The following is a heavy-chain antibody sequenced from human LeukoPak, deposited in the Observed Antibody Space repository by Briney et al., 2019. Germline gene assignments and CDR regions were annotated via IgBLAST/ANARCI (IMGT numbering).Heavy chain of an antibody. Sequence: SETLSLTCAVSGGPISSYFWSWIRQPPGKGLEWIGYVYYGDSTKYNPSLKSRVTISVDKSKNNFSLRLSSVAAADTAVYYCASTAAGTAGSNWFDPWGQGTLVTVSS. CDR2: VYYGDST. CDR3: ASTAAGTAGSNWFDP. D-gene: IGHD6-13*01. J-gene: IGHJ5*02. CDR1: GGPISSYF. V-gene: IGHV4-59*01.